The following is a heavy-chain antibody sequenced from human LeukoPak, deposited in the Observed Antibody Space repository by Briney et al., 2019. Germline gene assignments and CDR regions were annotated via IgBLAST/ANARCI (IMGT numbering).Heavy chain of an antibody. CDR1: GGSFSDSY. D-gene: IGHD6-19*01. V-gene: IGHV4-34*01. CDR2: INHSGGS. CDR3: ARVITSGLYYFDD. Sequence: SETLSLTCAVTGGSFSDSYWSWTRQSPGKGLEWIAEINHSGGSRYNPSLKSRVTISVDTSKNQFSLKLSSVTAADTAMYYCARVITSGLYYFDDWGQGTLVTVSS. J-gene: IGHJ4*02.